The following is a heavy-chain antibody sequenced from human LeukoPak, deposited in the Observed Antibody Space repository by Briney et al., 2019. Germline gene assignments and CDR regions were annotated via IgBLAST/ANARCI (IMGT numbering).Heavy chain of an antibody. CDR3: ARVLFDAVTTFVSWFDP. CDR2: ISSSGSTI. J-gene: IGHJ5*02. D-gene: IGHD4-17*01. CDR1: GFTFSDYY. Sequence: GGSLRLSCAASGFTFSDYYMSWIRQAPGKGLEWVSYISSSGSTIYYADSVKGRFTISRDNAKNSLYLQMNSLRAEDTAVYYCARVLFDAVTTFVSWFDPWGQGTLVTVSS. V-gene: IGHV3-11*01.